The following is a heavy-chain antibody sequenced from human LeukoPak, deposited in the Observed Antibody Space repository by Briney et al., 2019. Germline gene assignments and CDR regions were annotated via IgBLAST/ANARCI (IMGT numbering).Heavy chain of an antibody. D-gene: IGHD4-23*01. Sequence: ASVKVSCKASGYTFTSYAMNWVRQAPGQGLEWMGGIIPIFGTASYAQKFQGRVTITTDESTSTAYMELSSLRSEDTAVYYCAREPHGGNGNWFDPWGQGTLVTVSS. CDR3: AREPHGGNGNWFDP. J-gene: IGHJ5*02. V-gene: IGHV1-69*05. CDR1: GYTFTSYA. CDR2: IIPIFGTA.